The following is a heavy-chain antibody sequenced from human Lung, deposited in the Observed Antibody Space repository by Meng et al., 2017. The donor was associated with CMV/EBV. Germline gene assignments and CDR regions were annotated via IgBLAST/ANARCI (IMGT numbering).Heavy chain of an antibody. CDR1: GGTFRSNA. Sequence: SVKVSXKTSGGTFRSNAIAWVRQAPGQGPEWMGGINPMFGTPKYAQKFQGRVTINADESTSTVSLEVNSLRSEDTAVYYCARAAVVVLGGALGSMDVWGQGTRVTVSS. CDR3: ARAAVVVLGGALGSMDV. CDR2: INPMFGTP. J-gene: IGHJ6*02. D-gene: IGHD2-21*01. V-gene: IGHV1-69*13.